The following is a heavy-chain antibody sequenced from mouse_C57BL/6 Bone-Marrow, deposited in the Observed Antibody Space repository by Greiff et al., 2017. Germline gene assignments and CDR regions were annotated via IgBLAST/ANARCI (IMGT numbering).Heavy chain of an antibody. CDR1: GYSFTDYN. V-gene: IGHV1-39*01. J-gene: IGHJ1*03. CDR2: IHPNYGTT. CDR3: KAMSITTGGRNWYFDV. D-gene: IGHD1-1*01. Sequence: EVKLQQSGPELVKPGASVKISCKASGYSFTDYNMNWVKQSNGKSLEWIGVIHPNYGTTSYNQKFKGKATLTVDQSSSTAYMQLNSLTSEDSSVYYCKAMSITTGGRNWYFDVWGTGTTVTVSS.